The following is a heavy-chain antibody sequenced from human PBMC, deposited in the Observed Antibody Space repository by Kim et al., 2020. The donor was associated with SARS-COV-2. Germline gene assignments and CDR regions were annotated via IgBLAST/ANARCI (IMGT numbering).Heavy chain of an antibody. D-gene: IGHD3-10*01. V-gene: IGHV3-33*01. Sequence: YADSVRGRFTISRDYSKNKLYLQMDSLSAGDTAVYYCARPSSSHFDFWGQGTLVTVSS. J-gene: IGHJ4*02. CDR3: ARPSSSHFDF.